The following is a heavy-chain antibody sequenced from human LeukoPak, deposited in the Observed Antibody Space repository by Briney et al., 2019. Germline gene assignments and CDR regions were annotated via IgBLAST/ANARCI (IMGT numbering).Heavy chain of an antibody. CDR1: GGSITSGDYY. D-gene: IGHD4/OR15-4a*01. CDR3: ARRTYRAHFDH. CDR2: LNFRGSL. J-gene: IGHJ4*02. Sequence: TSETLSLTCTVSGGSITSGDYYWNWVRQPPGKGLEWIGNLNFRGSLFYHPSLKSRVTMSADPSQNQFSLRLMSVTAADTAVYYCARRTYRAHFDHWGQGTLVTVSS. V-gene: IGHV4-39*01.